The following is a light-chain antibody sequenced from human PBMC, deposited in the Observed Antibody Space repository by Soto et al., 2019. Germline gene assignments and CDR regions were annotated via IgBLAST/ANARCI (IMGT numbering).Light chain of an antibody. Sequence: DIQMTQSPSSVSASVGDRVTITCRASQGISSRLAWYQQKPGKAPKLLIYVASTSQSGVPSRFSGSGSGTDFTLTISSLQPDDVATYYCQQYNSYSPGWTFGQGTKVDIK. CDR1: QGISSR. V-gene: IGKV1D-16*01. CDR2: VAS. CDR3: QQYNSYSPGWT. J-gene: IGKJ1*01.